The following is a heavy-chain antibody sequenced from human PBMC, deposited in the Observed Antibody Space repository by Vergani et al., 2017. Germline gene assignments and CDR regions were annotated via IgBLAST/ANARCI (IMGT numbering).Heavy chain of an antibody. CDR2: VYPSGMT. J-gene: IGHJ6*02. D-gene: IGHD3-10*01. V-gene: IGHV4-61*02. CDR3: ARELSYYYGSGSDDYNPYYYEGMDV. Sequence: QVQLQESGPRLVRPSQTLSLTCTVSGGPINTGAYYWSWIRQPAGKGLEWIGRVYPSGMTNYNPSLKSRVTILVDRSKSQLSLKLTSVTAGDTAVYFCARELSYYYGSGSDDYNPYYYEGMDVWGPGTTVTVSS. CDR1: GGPINTGAYY.